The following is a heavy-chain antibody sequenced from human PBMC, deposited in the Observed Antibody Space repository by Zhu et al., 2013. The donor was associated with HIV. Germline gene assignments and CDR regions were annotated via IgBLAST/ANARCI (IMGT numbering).Heavy chain of an antibody. Sequence: VQLVESGGGVVQPGRSLRLSCAASGFTFSSYAMHWVRQAPGKGLEWVAVISYDGSNKYYADSVKGRFTISRDNSKNTLYLQMNSLRAEDTAVYYCARGEQLLFWRFFWGQGTLVTVSS. V-gene: IGHV3-30-3*01. J-gene: IGHJ4*02. CDR1: GFTFSSYA. CDR2: ISYDGSNK. D-gene: IGHD2-2*01. CDR3: ARGEQLLFWRFF.